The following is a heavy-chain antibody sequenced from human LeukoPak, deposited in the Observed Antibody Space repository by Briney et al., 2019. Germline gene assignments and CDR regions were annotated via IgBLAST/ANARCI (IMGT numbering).Heavy chain of an antibody. V-gene: IGHV3-48*03. CDR2: ISSSGSTI. CDR1: GFTFSSYE. J-gene: IGHJ4*02. CDR3: ARGTSSGYFQLYFDY. D-gene: IGHD3-22*01. Sequence: GGSLRLSCAASGFTFSSYEMNWVRQAPGKGLEWVSYISSSGSTIYYADSVKGRFTISRDNAKNSLYLQMNSLRAEDTAVYYCARGTSSGYFQLYFDYRGQGTLVTVSS.